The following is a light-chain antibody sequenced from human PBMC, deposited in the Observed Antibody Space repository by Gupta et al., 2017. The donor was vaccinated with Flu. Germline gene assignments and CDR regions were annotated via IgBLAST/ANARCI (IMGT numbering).Light chain of an antibody. CDR3: QQSYSTPRT. CDR1: QSFTNY. V-gene: IGKV1-39*01. CDR2: AAS. Sequence: DIRRSPSPSSLSASVGDRVTITCRASQSFTNYLNWYQQKPGKAPKLLIYAASSLQSGVPSRFSGSGSGTAYTLTISSLQPEDFATYYCQQSYSTPRTFGGGTKVEIK. J-gene: IGKJ4*01.